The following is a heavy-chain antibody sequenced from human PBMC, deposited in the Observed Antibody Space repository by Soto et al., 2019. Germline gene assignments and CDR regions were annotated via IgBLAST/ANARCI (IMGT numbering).Heavy chain of an antibody. V-gene: IGHV4-59*01. CDR1: GGTISSYY. D-gene: IGHD3-3*01. J-gene: IGHJ5*02. CDR3: ARFTILGVRFGP. Sequence: SETLPLTCTVSGGTISSYYWSWIRQPPGKGLEWIGYIYYSGSTNYNPSLKSRVTISVDTSKNRFSLRLSSLTAADTAVYYCARFTILGVRFGPWGQVTQVTVAS. CDR2: IYYSGST.